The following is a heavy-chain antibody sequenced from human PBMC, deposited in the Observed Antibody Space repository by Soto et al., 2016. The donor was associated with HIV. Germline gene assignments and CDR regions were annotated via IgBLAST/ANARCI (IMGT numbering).Heavy chain of an antibody. Sequence: EVHLVESGGGLVQPGGSLRLSCVASGFSFSTYSMNWVRQAPGKGLEWVSYISSSSVTIYYADSLKGRFTISRDNTKNSLFLQMNSLSANDTAVYYCAREDETRGGYHDFWGQGTLVTVSS. J-gene: IGHJ4*02. CDR3: AREDETRGGYHDF. V-gene: IGHV3-48*04. CDR1: GFSFSTYS. D-gene: IGHD1-26*01. CDR2: ISSSSVTI.